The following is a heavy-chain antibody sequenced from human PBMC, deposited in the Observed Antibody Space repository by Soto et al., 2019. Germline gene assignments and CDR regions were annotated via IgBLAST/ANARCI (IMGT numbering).Heavy chain of an antibody. CDR2: IIPIFGTA. CDR1: GGTFSSYA. V-gene: IGHV1-69*12. CDR3: ARAGATPYYYYGMDV. J-gene: IGHJ6*02. Sequence: QVQLVQSGAEVKKPGSSVKVSCKASGGTFSSYAISWVRQAPGQGLEWMGGIIPIFGTANYAQKFQGRVTITADESTSTAYMKLGSLRSEDTAVYYCARAGATPYYYYGMDVWGQGTTVTVSS. D-gene: IGHD1-26*01.